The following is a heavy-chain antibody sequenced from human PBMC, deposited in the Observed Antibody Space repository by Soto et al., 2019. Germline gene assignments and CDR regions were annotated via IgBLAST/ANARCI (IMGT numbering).Heavy chain of an antibody. J-gene: IGHJ4*02. Sequence: EVQVSESGGGLVQPGGSLRLSCATSGFTFSNYPMNWVRQAPGKGREWVSGISAGGDRTYYADSVKGRFTIFRDNSKNSVSLRMNSLRGEDTAVYYCARRVWGQGTLVTVSS. CDR1: GFTFSNYP. CDR3: ARRV. V-gene: IGHV3-23*01. CDR2: ISAGGDRT.